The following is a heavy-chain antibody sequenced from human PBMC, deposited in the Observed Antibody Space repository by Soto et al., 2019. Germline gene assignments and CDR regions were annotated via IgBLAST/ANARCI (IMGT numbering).Heavy chain of an antibody. CDR1: GFTFSSYA. J-gene: IGHJ3*01. CDR3: AKAPTGNAFDF. CDR2: ISAGGSDT. Sequence: EVQLLESGGGLVQPGGSLRLSCEASGFTFSSYARTWVRQAPGKGLAWVSAISAGGSDTNYADSVKGRFTISRDNSKNTLYLQMNSLRAEDTAIYFCAKAPTGNAFDFWGQGTMVTVSS. V-gene: IGHV3-23*01.